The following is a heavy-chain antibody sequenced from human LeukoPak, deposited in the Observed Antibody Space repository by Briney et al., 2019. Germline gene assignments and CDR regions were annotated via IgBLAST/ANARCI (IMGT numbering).Heavy chain of an antibody. CDR3: AKDPASFYYDSSDYYYGG. CDR2: INSDGSST. V-gene: IGHV3-74*01. CDR1: GFTFFSYW. Sequence: GGSLRLSCAASGFTFFSYWMHWVRQAPGKGLVWVSRINSDGSSTSYADSVKGRFTISRDNAKNTLYLQMNSLRAEDTAVYYCAKDPASFYYDSSDYYYGGWGQGTLVTVSS. J-gene: IGHJ4*02. D-gene: IGHD3-22*01.